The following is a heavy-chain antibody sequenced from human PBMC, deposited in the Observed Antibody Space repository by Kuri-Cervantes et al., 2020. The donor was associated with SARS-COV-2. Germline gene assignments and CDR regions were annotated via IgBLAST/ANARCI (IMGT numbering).Heavy chain of an antibody. CDR2: IIPMFGAT. CDR1: GGTFSSFA. CDR3: ARDLSIPMVRDYGIDI. J-gene: IGHJ3*02. V-gene: IGHV1-69*06. Sequence: SVKVSCKASGGTFSSFAISWVRQAPGQGLEWMGGIIPMFGATNYAPTFQGRVTITADKSTITAYMELSGLRSDDTAVYYCARDLSIPMVRDYGIDIWGQGTMVTVSS. D-gene: IGHD3-10*01.